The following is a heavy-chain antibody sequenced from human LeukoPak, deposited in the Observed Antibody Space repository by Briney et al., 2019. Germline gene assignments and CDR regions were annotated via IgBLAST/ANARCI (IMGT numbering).Heavy chain of an antibody. CDR2: IYHSGST. D-gene: IGHD3-22*01. Sequence: PGGSLRLSCAASGFTFSSYGMSWVRQAPGKGLEWIGSIYHSGSTYYNPSLKSRVTISVDTSKNQFSLKLSSVTAADTAVYYCARDVTITMIVVPLENWFDPWGQGTLVTVSS. CDR3: ARDVTITMIVVPLENWFDP. V-gene: IGHV4-38-2*02. J-gene: IGHJ5*02. CDR1: GFTFSSYG.